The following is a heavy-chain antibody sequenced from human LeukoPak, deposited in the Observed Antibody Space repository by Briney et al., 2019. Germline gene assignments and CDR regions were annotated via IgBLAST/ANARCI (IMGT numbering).Heavy chain of an antibody. CDR3: AREGAHCSSTSCYGLRAFDV. Sequence: GGSLRLSCAASEFTLNTYWMSWVRQAPGKGLEWVANIKQDGGEKYYMDSVKGRFTISRDNARNSLYLQMNSLRAEDTAVYYCAREGAHCSSTSCYGLRAFDVWGQGTVVTASS. V-gene: IGHV3-7*01. CDR2: IKQDGGEK. CDR1: EFTLNTYW. D-gene: IGHD2-2*01. J-gene: IGHJ3*01.